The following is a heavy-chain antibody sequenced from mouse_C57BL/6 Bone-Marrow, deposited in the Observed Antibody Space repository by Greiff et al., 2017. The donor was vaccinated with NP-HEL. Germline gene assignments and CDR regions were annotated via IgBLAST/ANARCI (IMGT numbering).Heavy chain of an antibody. J-gene: IGHJ3*01. V-gene: IGHV1-74*01. D-gene: IGHD1-1*01. CDR3: AITLITPVGFAY. CDR2: IHPSDSDT. Sequence: VQLQQPGAELVKPGASVKVSCKASGYTFTSYWMHWVKQRPGQGLEWIGRIHPSDSDTNYNQKFKGKATLTVDKSSSKTYMQLLSLTSEGSAVYYCAITLITPVGFAYWGQGTMVTVSA. CDR1: GYTFTSYW.